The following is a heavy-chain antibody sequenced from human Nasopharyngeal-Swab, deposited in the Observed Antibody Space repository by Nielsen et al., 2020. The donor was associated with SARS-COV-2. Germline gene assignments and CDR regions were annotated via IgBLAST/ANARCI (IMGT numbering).Heavy chain of an antibody. CDR3: ARVAGNTMVRGVDY. CDR1: GFTFSSYA. V-gene: IGHV3-30-3*01. J-gene: IGHJ4*02. CDR2: ISYDGSNK. D-gene: IGHD3-10*01. Sequence: GESLKISCAASGFTFSSYAMHWVRQAPGKGLEWVAVISYDGSNKYYADSVKGRFTISRDNSKNTLYLQMNSLRAEDTAVYYCARVAGNTMVRGVDYWGQGTLVTVSS.